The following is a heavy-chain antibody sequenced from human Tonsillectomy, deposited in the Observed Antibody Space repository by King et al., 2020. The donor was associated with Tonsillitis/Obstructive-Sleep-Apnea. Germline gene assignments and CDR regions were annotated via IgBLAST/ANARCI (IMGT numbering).Heavy chain of an antibody. CDR1: GFPLSSSGMS. Sequence: VTLKESGPALVKPTQTLTLTCTFSGFPLSSSGMSVSWIRQPPGKALEWLAHIHWDDDKYYRTSLKTRLTISKDTSKNQVVLKMTNMDPVDTATYYCARSTVATTNKYSHMDVWGTGTTVTVSA. CDR3: ARSTVATTNKYSHMDV. V-gene: IGHV2-70*01. D-gene: IGHD5-12*01. CDR2: IHWDDDK. J-gene: IGHJ6*04.